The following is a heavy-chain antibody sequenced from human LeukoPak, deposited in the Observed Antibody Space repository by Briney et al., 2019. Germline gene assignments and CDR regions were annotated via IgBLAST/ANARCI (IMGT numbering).Heavy chain of an antibody. Sequence: SQTLSLTCAISGDSVSSNSDAWNWIRQSPSRGLEWLGRTYYRSKLYNDYAVSVKGRITINPDTSRNQFSLHLNSVTPEDTAVYYCARSAGGTVDYWGQGTLVTVSS. J-gene: IGHJ4*02. D-gene: IGHD6-13*01. CDR1: GDSVSSNSDA. V-gene: IGHV6-1*01. CDR2: TYYRSKLYN. CDR3: ARSAGGTVDY.